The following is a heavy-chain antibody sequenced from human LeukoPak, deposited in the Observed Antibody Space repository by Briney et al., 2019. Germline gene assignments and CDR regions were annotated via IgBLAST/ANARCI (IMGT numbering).Heavy chain of an antibody. CDR3: AKDLMAGELVYCSGGSCYPEY. D-gene: IGHD2-15*01. V-gene: IGHV3-30*02. CDR1: GFTFSSYG. CDR2: IRYDGSNK. J-gene: IGHJ4*02. Sequence: GGSLRLSCAASGFTFSSYGMNWVRQAPGKGLEWVAFIRYDGSNKYYADSVKGRFTISRDNSKNTLYLQMNSLRAEDTAVYYCAKDLMAGELVYCSGGSCYPEYWGQGDLVTVSS.